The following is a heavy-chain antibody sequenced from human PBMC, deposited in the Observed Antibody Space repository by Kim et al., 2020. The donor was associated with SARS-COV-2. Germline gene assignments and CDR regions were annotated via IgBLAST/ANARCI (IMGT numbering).Heavy chain of an antibody. CDR3: TTEYYYELHHQLS. Sequence: GGSLRLSCAASGFTFSNAWMSWVRQAPGKGLEWVGRIKSKTDGGTTDYAAPVKGRFTISRDDSKNTLYLQMNSLKTEDTAVYYCTTEYYYELHHQLSWGQGTLVTVSS. V-gene: IGHV3-15*01. CDR2: IKSKTDGGTT. CDR1: GFTFSNAW. D-gene: IGHD3-22*01. J-gene: IGHJ4*02.